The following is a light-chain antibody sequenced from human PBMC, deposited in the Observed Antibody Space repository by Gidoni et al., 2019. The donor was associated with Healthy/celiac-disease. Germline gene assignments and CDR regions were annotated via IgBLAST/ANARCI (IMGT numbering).Light chain of an antibody. CDR1: QSVSSSY. J-gene: IGKJ1*01. Sequence: IVLTQSPGTLSLSPGERATIACRASQSVSSSYLAWYQQKPGQAPRLLIYGASSRATGIPDRFSGSGSGTDFTLTISRLEPEDFAVYYCQQYGSSPRTFGKGPRWESN. V-gene: IGKV3-20*01. CDR3: QQYGSSPRT. CDR2: GAS.